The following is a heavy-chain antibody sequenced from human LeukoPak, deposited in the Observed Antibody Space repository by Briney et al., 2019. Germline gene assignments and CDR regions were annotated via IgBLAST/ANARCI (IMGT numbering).Heavy chain of an antibody. CDR2: IYHSGST. Sequence: SGTLSLTCAVSGGSISSSNWWSWVRQPPGKGLEWIGEIYHSGSTNYNPSLKSRVTISVDKSKNQFSLKLSSVTAADTAMYYCARVGGTNYYYYGMDVWGQGTTVTVSS. CDR1: GGSISSSNW. D-gene: IGHD1-1*01. J-gene: IGHJ6*02. CDR3: ARVGGTNYYYYGMDV. V-gene: IGHV4-4*02.